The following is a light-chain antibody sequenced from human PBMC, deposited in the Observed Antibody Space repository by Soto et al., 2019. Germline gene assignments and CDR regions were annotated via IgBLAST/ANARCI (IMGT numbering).Light chain of an antibody. Sequence: QSALTQPPSASGSPGQSVTISCTGTSSDVGGYKFVSWYQQHPGKAPKLIIYEVTQRPSGVPDRFSASKSGDTASLTVSGLRAEDEADDYCASYAGSNMGVFGSGTKLPVL. CDR3: ASYAGSNMGV. CDR2: EVT. CDR1: SSDVGGYKF. V-gene: IGLV2-8*01. J-gene: IGLJ1*01.